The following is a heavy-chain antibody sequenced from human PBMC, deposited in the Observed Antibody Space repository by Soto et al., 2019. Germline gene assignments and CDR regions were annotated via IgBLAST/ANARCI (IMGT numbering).Heavy chain of an antibody. CDR3: ARDRITTRADAFDL. V-gene: IGHV1-69*08. CDR1: GGTFSTYI. J-gene: IGHJ3*01. CDR2: IIPIPDIT. Sequence: QVQLVQSGAEVRKPGSSVKVSCKAPGGTFSTYIISWVRQAPGQGLEWMGRIIPIPDITTYAQKFQGRVTITADRSTSTAYMELTSLKSEDTAVYYCARDRITTRADAFDLWGQGTVVTVSS. D-gene: IGHD3-3*01.